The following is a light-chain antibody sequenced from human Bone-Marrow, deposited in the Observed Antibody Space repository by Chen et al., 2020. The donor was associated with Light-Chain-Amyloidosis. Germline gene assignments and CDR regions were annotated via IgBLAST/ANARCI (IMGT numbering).Light chain of an antibody. V-gene: IGLV6-57*01. Sequence: NFMLTQPHSVSESPGKTVIISCTASSGSIDTNYVQWYQPRPGSSPTTVIYEDDQRPSGVPDLCSGSSDRASNAASLTILGLKTEDEADCYYQSYQGSSQGVFGGGTKLTVL. CDR3: QSYQGSSQGV. CDR2: EDD. J-gene: IGLJ3*02. CDR1: SGSIDTNY.